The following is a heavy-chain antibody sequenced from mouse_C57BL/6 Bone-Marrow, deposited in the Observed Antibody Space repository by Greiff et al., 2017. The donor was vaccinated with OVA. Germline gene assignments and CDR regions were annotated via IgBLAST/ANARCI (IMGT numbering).Heavy chain of an antibody. CDR2: INPRSGYT. J-gene: IGHJ4*01. D-gene: IGHD1-1*01. V-gene: IGHV1-4*01. CDR1: GYTFTRYT. CDR3: ARWRITTVVATRAMDY. Sequence: QVQLKESGAELARPGASVKMSCKASGYTFTRYTMHWVKQRPGQGLEWIGYINPRSGYTKYNQKFKDKATLTADKSSSTAYMQLSSLTSEDSAVYYCARWRITTVVATRAMDYWGQGTSVTVSS.